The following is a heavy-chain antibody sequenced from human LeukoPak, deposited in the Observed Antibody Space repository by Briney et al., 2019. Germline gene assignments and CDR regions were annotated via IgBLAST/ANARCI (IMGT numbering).Heavy chain of an antibody. D-gene: IGHD5-12*01. Sequence: SETLSLTCTVSGGSVSSGSYYWSWIRQPPGKGLEWIGYIYYSGSTNYNPSLKSRVTISVDSSKNQFSLKLTSVTAADTAVYYCASRNSAYDSAYFDYWGQGTLVTVSS. CDR2: IYYSGST. CDR3: ASRNSAYDSAYFDY. V-gene: IGHV4-61*01. J-gene: IGHJ4*02. CDR1: GGSVSSGSYY.